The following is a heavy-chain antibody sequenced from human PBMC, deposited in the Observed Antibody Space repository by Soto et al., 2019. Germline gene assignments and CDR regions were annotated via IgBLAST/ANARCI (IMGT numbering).Heavy chain of an antibody. Sequence: PSETLSLTCTVSGGSISSSSYYWGWIRQPPGKGLEWIGSIYYSGSTYYNPSLKSRVTISVDTSKNQFSLKLSSVTAADTAVYYCARITVMPYCSSTSCYTDWFDPWGQGTLVTVS. CDR3: ARITVMPYCSSTSCYTDWFDP. CDR1: GGSISSSSYY. J-gene: IGHJ5*02. CDR2: IYYSGST. D-gene: IGHD2-2*02. V-gene: IGHV4-39*01.